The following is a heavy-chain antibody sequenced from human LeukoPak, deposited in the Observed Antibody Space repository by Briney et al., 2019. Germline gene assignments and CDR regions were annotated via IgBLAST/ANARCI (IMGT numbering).Heavy chain of an antibody. CDR1: GGSFSGYY. V-gene: IGHV4-34*01. CDR2: INQSGST. J-gene: IGHJ5*02. D-gene: IGHD3-10*01. CDR3: ARGGPGYYYGSGSYFWSWFDP. Sequence: PSETLSLTCAVYGGSFSGYYWSWIRQPPGKGLEWIGEINQSGSTNYNPSLKSRVTISVDTSKNQFSLKLSSVTAADTAVYYCARGGPGYYYGSGSYFWSWFDPWGQGTLVTVSS.